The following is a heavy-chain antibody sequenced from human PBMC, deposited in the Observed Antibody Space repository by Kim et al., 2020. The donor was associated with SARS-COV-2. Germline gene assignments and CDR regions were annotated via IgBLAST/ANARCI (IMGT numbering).Heavy chain of an antibody. CDR3: ASVGNDYSNLGFDY. CDR2: IYYRGST. V-gene: IGHV4-59*01. D-gene: IGHD4-4*01. CDR1: GGSIRSYY. J-gene: IGHJ4*02. Sequence: SETLSLTCTVSGGSIRSYYWSWIRRPPGKGLEWIGYIYYRGSTNYNPSLKSRVTISVDTSKNQFSLKLSSVTAADTAVYYCASVGNDYSNLGFDYWGQGT.